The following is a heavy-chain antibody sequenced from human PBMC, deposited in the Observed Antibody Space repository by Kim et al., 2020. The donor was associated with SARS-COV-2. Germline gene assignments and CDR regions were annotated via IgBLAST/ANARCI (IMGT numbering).Heavy chain of an antibody. CDR2: ISGSGGST. Sequence: GGSLRLSCAASGFTFSSYAMSWVRQAPGKGLEWVSAISGSGGSTYYADSVKGRFTISRDNSKNTLYLQMNSLRAEDTAVYYCAKVLGDPKWLLEATFDYWGQGTLVTVSS. CDR3: AKVLGDPKWLLEATFDY. J-gene: IGHJ4*02. D-gene: IGHD3-22*01. V-gene: IGHV3-23*01. CDR1: GFTFSSYA.